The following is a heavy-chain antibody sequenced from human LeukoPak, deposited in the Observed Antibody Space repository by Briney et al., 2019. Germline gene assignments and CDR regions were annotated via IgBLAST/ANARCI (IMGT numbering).Heavy chain of an antibody. CDR1: AYTFNRYG. CDR3: ARDYGYGVTVMISDDY. CDR2: ISGYNGNT. D-gene: IGHD5-12*01. J-gene: IGHJ4*02. Sequence: PSVKLSCKASAYTFNRYGITWVRQAPGQGLEWMGWISGYNGNTNYAQKLQGRVTMTTDTSTSTAYMELRSLRSDDTAMYYCARDYGYGVTVMISDDYWGQGTLVTVSS. V-gene: IGHV1-18*01.